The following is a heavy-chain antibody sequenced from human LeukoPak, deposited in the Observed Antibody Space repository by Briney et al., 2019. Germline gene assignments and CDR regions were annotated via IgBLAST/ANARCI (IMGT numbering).Heavy chain of an antibody. CDR1: EYTFTTYD. CDR2: MNPKSGNT. CDR3: ARRNSAQRPPRTMDV. Sequence: ASVKVSCKASEYTFTTYDINWVRQATGQGLEWMGWMNPKSGNTGYAQKFQGRVTMTRNTSISTAYVELSSLRSEDTAVYYCARRNSAQRPPRTMDVWGQGTTVTVSS. D-gene: IGHD6-25*01. J-gene: IGHJ6*02. V-gene: IGHV1-8*01.